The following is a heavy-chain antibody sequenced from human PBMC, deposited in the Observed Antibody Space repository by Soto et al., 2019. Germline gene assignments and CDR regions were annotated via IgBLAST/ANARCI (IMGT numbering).Heavy chain of an antibody. CDR2: ISYRGNP. V-gene: IGHV4-31*03. CDR3: ARDRGGNSIYDY. Sequence: QVQLQESGPGLVKPSQTLSLTCTVSGASVGSGDYYWSWIRQNPGKGLEWIGFISYRGNPSYNPYLKSRLIISLDTSKNQFSLKLNSVTAADTAVYYCARDRGGNSIYDYWGQGALVTVSS. CDR1: GASVGSGDYY. J-gene: IGHJ4*02. D-gene: IGHD2-21*01.